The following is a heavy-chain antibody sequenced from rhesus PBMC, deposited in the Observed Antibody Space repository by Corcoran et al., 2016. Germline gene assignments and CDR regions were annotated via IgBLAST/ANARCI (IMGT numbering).Heavy chain of an antibody. CDR2: ISESGGTT. D-gene: IGHD4-29*01. J-gene: IGHJ4*01. Sequence: DVQLVESGGGLVKPGGSLRLSCVASGFTFSSYEMHWVRQAPGKGLEWVSGISESGGTTYNANTVKGRFTISKANAKNSLFLQMNSLRAEDTAVYYCTRSPPTVAALAHLDYWGQGVLVTVSS. CDR1: GFTFSSYE. V-gene: IGHV3-100*02. CDR3: TRSPPTVAALAHLDY.